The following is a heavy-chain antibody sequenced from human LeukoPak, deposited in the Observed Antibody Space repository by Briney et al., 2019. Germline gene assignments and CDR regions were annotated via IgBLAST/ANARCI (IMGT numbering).Heavy chain of an antibody. CDR2: IWYDGSNK. CDR3: ARDLAI. V-gene: IGHV3-33*01. J-gene: IGHJ3*02. D-gene: IGHD3-16*01. Sequence: PGGSLGLSCAASGFTFSNYGMHWVRQAPGKGLEWVAIIWYDGSNKYYVDSVKGRFTISRDNSKNTLYLQMNSLRAEDTAVYYCARDLAIWGQGTMVTVPS. CDR1: GFTFSNYG.